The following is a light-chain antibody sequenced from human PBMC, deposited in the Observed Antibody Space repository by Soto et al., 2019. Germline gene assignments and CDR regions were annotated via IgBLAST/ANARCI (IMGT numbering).Light chain of an antibody. V-gene: IGKV3-20*01. Sequence: ENVLTQSPGTLSLSPGERATLSCRASQSVSSSYLAWYQHKPGQAPRLLIYGASSRATGIPDRFSGSGSGTDFTLTISGLEPEDFAVYYCQQYGNSRAFGQGTKV. CDR1: QSVSSSY. CDR2: GAS. CDR3: QQYGNSRA. J-gene: IGKJ1*01.